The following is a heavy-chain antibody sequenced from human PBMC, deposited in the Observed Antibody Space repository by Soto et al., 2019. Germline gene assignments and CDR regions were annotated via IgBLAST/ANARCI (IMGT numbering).Heavy chain of an antibody. V-gene: IGHV4-34*01. D-gene: IGHD5-18*01. CDR1: GGSFSGYY. CDR2: INHSGST. CDR3: ARGLPRGYSYGQRYFDY. J-gene: IGHJ4*02. Sequence: LSLTCAVYGGSFSGYYWSWIRQPPGKGLEWIGEINHSGSTNYNPSLKSRVTISVDTSKNQFSLKLSSVTAADTAVYYCARGLPRGYSYGQRYFDYWGQGTLVTVSS.